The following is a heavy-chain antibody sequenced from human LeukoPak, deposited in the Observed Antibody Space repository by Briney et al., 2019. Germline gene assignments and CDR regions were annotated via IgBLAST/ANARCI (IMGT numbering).Heavy chain of an antibody. CDR1: EYTLTELH. V-gene: IGHV1-24*01. D-gene: IGHD1-26*01. CDR3: AADRKIVGTTSAYIY. Sequence: GASVKVSCRVPEYTLTELHMYWVRQAPGKGLEWMGGFGPDHTESIYAQKFQGRVTMTEDATTDTAYMELRNLKSDDTAGYFCAADRKIVGTTSAYIYWGQGTLVTVSS. J-gene: IGHJ4*02. CDR2: FGPDHTES.